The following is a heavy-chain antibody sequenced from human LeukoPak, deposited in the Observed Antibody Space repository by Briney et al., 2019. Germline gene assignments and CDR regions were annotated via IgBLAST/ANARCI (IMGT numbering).Heavy chain of an antibody. D-gene: IGHD6-13*01. CDR3: AKQYGGYFEY. V-gene: IGHV3-30*04. CDR2: ISYDGSDK. Sequence: PGGSLRLSCAASGFTFSSYAMHWVRQAPGKGLEWVAVISYDGSDKYYADSVKGRFTISRDNSKNTLYLQMDSPRPEDTAVYYCAKQYGGYFEYWGQGTLVSVSS. J-gene: IGHJ4*02. CDR1: GFTFSSYA.